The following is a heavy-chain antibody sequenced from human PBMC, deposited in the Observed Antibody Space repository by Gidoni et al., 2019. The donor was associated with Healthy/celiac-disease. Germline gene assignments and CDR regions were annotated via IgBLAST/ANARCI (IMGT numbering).Heavy chain of an antibody. CDR1: GGTFSSYA. CDR3: ARDGIQRNYYFDY. CDR2: IIPILGIA. Sequence: QVQLVQSGAEVKKPGSSVKVSCKASGGTFSSYAISWVRQAPGQGLEWMGRIIPILGIANYAQKFQGRVTITADKSTSTAYMELSSLRGEDTAVYYCARDGIQRNYYFDYWGQGTLVTVSS. D-gene: IGHD5-18*01. V-gene: IGHV1-69*04. J-gene: IGHJ4*02.